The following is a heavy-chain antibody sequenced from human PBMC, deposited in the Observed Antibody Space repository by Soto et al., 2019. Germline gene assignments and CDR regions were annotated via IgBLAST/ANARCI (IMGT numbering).Heavy chain of an antibody. CDR3: AKELQFSGWLSAHTFAC. J-gene: IGHJ4*02. CDR1: GFTFSSHA. CDR2: ITGSGDST. V-gene: IGHV3-23*01. D-gene: IGHD6-19*01. Sequence: EVQLLESGGGLVQPGGSLRLSCAVSGFTFSSHAMSWVRQAPGKGLECVSSITGSGDSTYYADSVKGRFTISRDKSKITVYLQRNSLRAADTAVYYWAKELQFSGWLSAHTFACWGPGT.